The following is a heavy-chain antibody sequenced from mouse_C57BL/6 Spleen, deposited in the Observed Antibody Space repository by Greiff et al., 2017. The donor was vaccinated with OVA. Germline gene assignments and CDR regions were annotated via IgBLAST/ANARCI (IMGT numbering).Heavy chain of an antibody. CDR2: ISDGGSYT. V-gene: IGHV5-4*01. CDR3: ARDNHDYDWYFDV. CDR1: GFTFSSYA. Sequence: EVKVEESGGGLVKPGGSLKLSCAASGFTFSSYAMSWVRQTPEKRLEWVATISDGGSYTYYPDNVKGRFTISRDNAKNNLYLQMSHLKSEDTAMYYCARDNHDYDWYFDVWGTGTTVTVSS. J-gene: IGHJ1*03. D-gene: IGHD2-4*01.